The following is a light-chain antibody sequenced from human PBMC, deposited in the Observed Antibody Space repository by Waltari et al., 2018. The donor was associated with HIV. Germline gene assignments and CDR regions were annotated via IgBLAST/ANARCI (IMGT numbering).Light chain of an antibody. Sequence: QSVLTQPPSVSEAPRQRVTISCSGSNSNIGTNAVNWYQHLPGKAPKLLIYYYNLLPSGVYDRFSCSKSGTSASLAISVLQSEDEADYYCAAWDDSLNGYVFGTGTKVTVL. CDR2: YYN. CDR1: NSNIGTNA. V-gene: IGLV1-36*01. J-gene: IGLJ1*01. CDR3: AAWDDSLNGYV.